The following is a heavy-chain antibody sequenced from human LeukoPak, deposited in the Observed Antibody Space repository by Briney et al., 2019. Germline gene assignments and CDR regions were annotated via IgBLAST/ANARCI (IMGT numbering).Heavy chain of an antibody. Sequence: GGSLRLSCAASGFTFSSYAMSWVRQAPGKGLEWVSAISGSGGSTYYADSVKGRFTISRDNPKNTLYLQMNSLRAEDTAVYYCAKAGGWFGELLQTSADNWFDPWGQGTLVTVSS. J-gene: IGHJ5*02. CDR3: AKAGGWFGELLQTSADNWFDP. CDR2: ISGSGGST. V-gene: IGHV3-23*01. CDR1: GFTFSSYA. D-gene: IGHD3-10*01.